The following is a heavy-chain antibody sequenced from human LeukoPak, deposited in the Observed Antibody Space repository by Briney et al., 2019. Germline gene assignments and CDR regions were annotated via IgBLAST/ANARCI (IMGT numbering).Heavy chain of an antibody. CDR2: ISGSGGST. CDR1: GFTFSSYA. V-gene: IGHV3-23*01. J-gene: IGHJ6*03. Sequence: PGGSLRLSCAASGFTFSSYAMSWVRQASGKGLEWVSAISGSGGSTYYADSVKGRFTISRDNSKNTLYLQMNSLRAEDTAVYYCAKARGYYYYYYMDVWGKGTTVTVSS. CDR3: AKARGYYYYYYMDV. D-gene: IGHD6-6*01.